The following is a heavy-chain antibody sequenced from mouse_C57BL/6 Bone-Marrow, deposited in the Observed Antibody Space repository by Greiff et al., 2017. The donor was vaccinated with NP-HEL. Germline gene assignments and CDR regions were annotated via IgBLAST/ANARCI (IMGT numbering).Heavy chain of an antibody. CDR1: GFTFSSYG. CDR2: ISSGGSYT. D-gene: IGHD1-1*01. V-gene: IGHV5-6*02. J-gene: IGHJ4*01. Sequence: EVKLVESGGDLVKPGGSLKLSCAASGFTFSSYGMSWVRQTPDKRLEWVATISSGGSYTYYPDSVKGRFTISRDNAKNTLYLQMSSLKSEDTAMYYCARRIYYYGSSYDYAMDYWGQGTSVTVSS. CDR3: ARRIYYYGSSYDYAMDY.